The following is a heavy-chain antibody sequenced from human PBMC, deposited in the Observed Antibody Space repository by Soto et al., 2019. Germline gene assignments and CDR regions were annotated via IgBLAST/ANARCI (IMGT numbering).Heavy chain of an antibody. Sequence: QVQLVESGGGVVQPGRSLRLSCAASGFTFSSYALHWVRQAPGKGLEWVAVISYDGSNKYYADSVKGRFTISRDNSKNTLYLQMNSLRAEDTAVYYCARDLGYSSSWYRRDYYYYGMDVWGQGTTVTVSS. CDR1: GFTFSSYA. J-gene: IGHJ6*02. V-gene: IGHV3-30-3*01. CDR3: ARDLGYSSSWYRRDYYYYGMDV. D-gene: IGHD6-13*01. CDR2: ISYDGSNK.